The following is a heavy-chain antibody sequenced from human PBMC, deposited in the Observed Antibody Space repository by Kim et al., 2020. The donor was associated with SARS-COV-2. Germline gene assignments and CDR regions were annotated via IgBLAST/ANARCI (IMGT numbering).Heavy chain of an antibody. J-gene: IGHJ3*02. Sequence: GGSLRLSCAASGFTFSSYSMNWVRQAPGKGLEWVSSISSSSSYIYYADSVKGRFTISRDNAKNSLYLQMNSLRAEDTAVYYCARDLTQSGYGSGSYYSIDAFDIWGQGTMVTVSS. CDR1: GFTFSSYS. CDR3: ARDLTQSGYGSGSYYSIDAFDI. CDR2: ISSSSSYI. D-gene: IGHD3-10*01. V-gene: IGHV3-21*01.